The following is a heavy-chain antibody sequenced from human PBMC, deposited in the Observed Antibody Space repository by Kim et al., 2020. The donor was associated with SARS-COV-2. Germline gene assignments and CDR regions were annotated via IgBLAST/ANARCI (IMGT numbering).Heavy chain of an antibody. Sequence: QKFQGRVTITAYESTSTAYMELSSLRSEDTAVYYCSREKRPYSSSSLDYWGQGTLVTVSS. D-gene: IGHD6-6*01. V-gene: IGHV1-69*01. CDR3: SREKRPYSSSSLDY. J-gene: IGHJ4*02.